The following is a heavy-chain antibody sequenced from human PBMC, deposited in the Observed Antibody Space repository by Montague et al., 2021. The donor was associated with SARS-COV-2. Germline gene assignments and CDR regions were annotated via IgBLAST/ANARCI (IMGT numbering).Heavy chain of an antibody. CDR1: GGSISSYY. V-gene: IGHV4-59*13. CDR2: MYHSGSI. J-gene: IGHJ4*02. Sequence: SETLSLTCTVSGGSISSYYWSWIRQPPGKGLEWIGYMYHSGSINYNPSLKSRVTLSVDTSKNQFSLKLSSVTAADTAVYYCARDFDYWGQGTLVTVSS. CDR3: ARDFDY.